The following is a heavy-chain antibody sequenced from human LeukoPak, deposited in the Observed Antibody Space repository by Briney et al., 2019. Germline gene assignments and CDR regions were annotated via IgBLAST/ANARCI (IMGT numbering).Heavy chain of an antibody. Sequence: PSETLSLTCAVYGGSFSGYYWSWIRQAPGKGLEQIGEINHSGSTNYNPSLKSRVTISVDTSKNQFSLKLSSVTAADTAVYYCARQGGSGRSYDYWGQGTLVPVSS. V-gene: IGHV4-34*01. CDR2: INHSGST. CDR1: GGSFSGYY. D-gene: IGHD3-10*01. J-gene: IGHJ4*02. CDR3: ARQGGSGRSYDY.